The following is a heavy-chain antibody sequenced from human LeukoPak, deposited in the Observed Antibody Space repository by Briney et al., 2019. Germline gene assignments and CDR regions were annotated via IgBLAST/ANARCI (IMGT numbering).Heavy chain of an antibody. CDR1: GFTVSNSY. J-gene: IGHJ4*02. CDR3: ASAPYSSSWYRDH. Sequence: GGSLRLSCAASGFTVSNSYMSWVRQAPGEGLEWVSVIYSGGSTYYADSVRGRFTISRDNSKNTLYLQMNSLRADDTAVYYCASAPYSSSWYRDHWGQGTLVTVSS. CDR2: IYSGGST. D-gene: IGHD6-13*01. V-gene: IGHV3-53*01.